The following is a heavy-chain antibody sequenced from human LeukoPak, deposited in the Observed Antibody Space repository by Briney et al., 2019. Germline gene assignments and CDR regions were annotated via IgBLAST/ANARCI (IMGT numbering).Heavy chain of an antibody. CDR1: GFTFSDYA. CDR3: AKGGDGYNYYFDC. V-gene: IGHV3-23*01. CDR2: ISGSGGSI. J-gene: IGHJ4*02. D-gene: IGHD5-24*01. Sequence: GGSLRLSCTASGFTFSDYAMSWVRQAPGKGLEWVSGISGSGGSIRYADSVKGRFIISRDNSKNTLYLQMNSLRAEDTAVYYCAKGGDGYNYYFDCWGQETLVTVSS.